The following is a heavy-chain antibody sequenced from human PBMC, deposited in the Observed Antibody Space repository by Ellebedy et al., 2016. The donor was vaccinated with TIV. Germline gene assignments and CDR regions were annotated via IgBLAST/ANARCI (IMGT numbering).Heavy chain of an antibody. V-gene: IGHV3-11*01. Sequence: GGSLRLSXAASGFTFSDYYMSWIRQAPGKGLEWVSYISSSGSTIYYADSVKGRFTISRDNAKNSLYLQMNSLRAEDTAVYYCARDRRYYYDSSGYSSWFDYWGQGTLVTVSS. J-gene: IGHJ4*02. D-gene: IGHD3-22*01. CDR1: GFTFSDYY. CDR3: ARDRRYYYDSSGYSSWFDY. CDR2: ISSSGSTI.